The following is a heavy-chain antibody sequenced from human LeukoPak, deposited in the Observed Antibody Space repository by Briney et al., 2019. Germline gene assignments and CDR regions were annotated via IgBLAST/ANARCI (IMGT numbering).Heavy chain of an antibody. D-gene: IGHD3-22*01. V-gene: IGHV3-23*01. CDR3: AKAWTMIVVVSSFDY. Sequence: GGSLRLSCAASGFTFSSYAMSWVRQAPGKGLEWVSAISGSGGSTYYADSVRGRFTISRDNSKNTLYLQMNSLRAEDTAVYYCAKAWTMIVVVSSFDYWGQGTLVTVSS. CDR2: ISGSGGST. CDR1: GFTFSSYA. J-gene: IGHJ4*02.